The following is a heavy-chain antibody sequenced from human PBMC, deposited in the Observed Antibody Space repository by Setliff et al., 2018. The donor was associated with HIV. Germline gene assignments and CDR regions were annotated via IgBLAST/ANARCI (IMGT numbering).Heavy chain of an antibody. CDR3: VTGRDAYKTGY. CDR1: GDSISGYY. Sequence: SETLSLTCTVSGDSISGYYWSWIRQSPGKGLEWIGFIYETGSTYYNPSLKSRVTISVDTSKNTFSLKLSSVAAADTAVYYCVTGRDAYKTGYWGQGILVTVSS. V-gene: IGHV4-59*08. J-gene: IGHJ4*02. CDR2: IYETGST. D-gene: IGHD2-15*01.